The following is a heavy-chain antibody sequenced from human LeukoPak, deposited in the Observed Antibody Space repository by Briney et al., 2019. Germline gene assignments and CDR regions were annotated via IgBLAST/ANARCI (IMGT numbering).Heavy chain of an antibody. J-gene: IGHJ4*02. D-gene: IGHD3-22*01. Sequence: GRSLRLSCAASGFTFSRYRMHWVRQAPGKGPVWVSRIRSDGSSTDYADFVKGRFTISRDNAKNTLYLQMNSLRAEDTAVYYCAREQGYYSVPGYWGQGTQVTVSS. V-gene: IGHV3-74*01. CDR2: IRSDGSST. CDR3: AREQGYYSVPGY. CDR1: GFTFSRYR.